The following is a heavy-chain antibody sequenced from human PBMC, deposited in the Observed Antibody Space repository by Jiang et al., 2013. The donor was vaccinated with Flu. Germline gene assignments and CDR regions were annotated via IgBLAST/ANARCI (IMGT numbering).Heavy chain of an antibody. CDR1: GFTFSSYG. CDR3: AREAQVLLWFGETINYYGMDV. V-gene: IGHV3-33*01. CDR2: IWYDGSNK. D-gene: IGHD3-10*01. J-gene: IGHJ6*02. Sequence: VQLLESGGGVVQPGRSLRLSCAASGFTFSSYGMHWVRQAPGKGLEWVAVIWYDGSNKYYADSVKGRFTISRDNSKNTLYLQMNSLRAEDTAVYYCAREAQVLLWFGETINYYGMDVWGQGTTVTVSS.